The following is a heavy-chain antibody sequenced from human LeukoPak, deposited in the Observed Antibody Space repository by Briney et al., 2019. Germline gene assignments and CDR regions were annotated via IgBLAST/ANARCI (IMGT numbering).Heavy chain of an antibody. CDR2: INAGNGHT. V-gene: IGHV1-3*01. J-gene: IGHJ4*02. CDR1: GYTFTSYA. CDR3: ARVDMVYGDYRFDY. D-gene: IGHD4-17*01. Sequence: ASVKVSCKASGYTFTSYAMHWVRQAPGQTLEWMGWINAGNGHTKYSQKYQGRVTITRDTSASTAYMELSSLRSEDTAVYYCARVDMVYGDYRFDYWGQGTLVTVSS.